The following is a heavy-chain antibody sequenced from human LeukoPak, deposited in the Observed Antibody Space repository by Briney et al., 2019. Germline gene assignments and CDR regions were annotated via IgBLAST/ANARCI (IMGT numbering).Heavy chain of an antibody. J-gene: IGHJ4*02. D-gene: IGHD3-10*01. CDR3: VREIKIMGFRAFDY. V-gene: IGHV3-74*01. CDR2: INDGGTYA. Sequence: GGSLRLSCAGSGFAFSEYLMHWARQTPEKGLMWVSRINDGGTYAAYADSVKGRFAVSRDNAENTLYLQMDSLTVEDTGLYYCVREIKIMGFRAFDYWGQGTPVTVSS. CDR1: GFAFSEYL.